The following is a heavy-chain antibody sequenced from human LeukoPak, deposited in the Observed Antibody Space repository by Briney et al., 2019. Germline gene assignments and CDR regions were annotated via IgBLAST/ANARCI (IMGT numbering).Heavy chain of an antibody. Sequence: SVKVSCKASGGAFISYAISWVRQAPGQGSEWMGGIIPIFGTAKYAQKFQGRGTITTDEATSTAYMELSSLRSEDTAVYYCARFANYYDSSGYGIYYFEHWGQGPLVTVYS. CDR1: GGAFISYA. D-gene: IGHD3-22*01. J-gene: IGHJ4*02. V-gene: IGHV1-69*05. CDR3: ARFANYYDSSGYGIYYFEH. CDR2: IIPIFGTA.